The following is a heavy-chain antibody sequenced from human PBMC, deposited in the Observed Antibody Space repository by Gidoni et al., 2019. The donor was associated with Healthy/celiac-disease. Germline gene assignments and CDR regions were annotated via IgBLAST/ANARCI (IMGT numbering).Heavy chain of an antibody. CDR2: ISGSGGST. CDR1: GFTFSSYA. D-gene: IGHD6-6*01. CDR3: AKDLKSPSSLSYY. V-gene: IGHV3-23*01. J-gene: IGHJ4*02. Sequence: VQLLESGGGLVQPGGSLRLSCAASGFTFSSYAMSWVRQAPGKGLEWVSAISGSGGSTYYADSVKGRFTISRDNSNNTLSLQMNSLRAEDTAVYYCAKDLKSPSSLSYYWGQGTLVTVSS.